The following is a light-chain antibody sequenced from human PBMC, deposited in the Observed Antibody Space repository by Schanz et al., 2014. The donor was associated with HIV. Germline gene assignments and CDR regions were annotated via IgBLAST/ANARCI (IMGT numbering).Light chain of an antibody. V-gene: IGLV2-14*03. CDR1: SSDVGTYDY. CDR2: DVS. CDR3: SSYTSRATWV. J-gene: IGLJ3*02. Sequence: QSALTQPASVSGSPGQSITISCTGTSSDVGTYDYVSWYQQHPGKAPKLMIYDVSNRPSGVSNRFSGSKSGNTASLTISGLQVGDEADYFCSSYTSRATWVFGGGTKLTVL.